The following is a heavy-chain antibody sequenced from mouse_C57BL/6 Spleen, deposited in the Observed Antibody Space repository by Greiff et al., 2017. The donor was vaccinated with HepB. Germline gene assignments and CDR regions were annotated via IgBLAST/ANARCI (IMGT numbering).Heavy chain of an antibody. J-gene: IGHJ1*03. V-gene: IGHV1-18*01. D-gene: IGHD1-1*01. CDR3: ASHYGSSYWYFDV. Sequence: EVKLMESGPELVKPGASVKIPCKASGYTFTDYNMDWVKQSHGKSLEWIGDINPNNGGTIYNQKFKGKATLTVDKSSSTAYMELRSLTSEDTAVYYCASHYGSSYWYFDVWGTGTTVTVSS. CDR2: INPNNGGT. CDR1: GYTFTDYN.